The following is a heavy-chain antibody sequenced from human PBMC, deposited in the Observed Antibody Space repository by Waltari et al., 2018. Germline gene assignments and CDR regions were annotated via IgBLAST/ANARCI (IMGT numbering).Heavy chain of an antibody. V-gene: IGHV5-51*01. CDR2: IYPGDSDT. D-gene: IGHD3-16*01. J-gene: IGHJ5*02. CDR3: ARAPDYEVAPDWFDP. CDR1: GYSFTSYW. Sequence: EVQLVQSGAEVKQPGESLKTSCTGSGYSFTSYWIGWVRPIPGKGLEWMGIIYPGDSDTRYSPSFQGQVTISADKSISTAYLQWSSLKASDTAMYYCARAPDYEVAPDWFDPWGQGTLVTVSS.